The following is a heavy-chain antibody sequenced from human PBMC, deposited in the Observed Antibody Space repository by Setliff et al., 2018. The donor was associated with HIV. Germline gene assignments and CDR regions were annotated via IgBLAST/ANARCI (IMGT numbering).Heavy chain of an antibody. Sequence: PGGSLRLSCAASGFTFSNAWMGWVRQAPGKGLEWAGRIKGRIDGGTIEYGAPVKGRFTISRDDSKNTLSLQMDSLKSEDTAVYYCTTIQKLTTPVDYWGQGTLVTVSS. V-gene: IGHV3-15*01. J-gene: IGHJ4*02. CDR1: GFTFSNAW. CDR3: TTIQKLTTPVDY. D-gene: IGHD4-17*01. CDR2: IKGRIDGGTI.